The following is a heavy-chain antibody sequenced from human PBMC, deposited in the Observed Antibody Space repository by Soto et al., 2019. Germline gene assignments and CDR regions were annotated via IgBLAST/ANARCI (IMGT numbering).Heavy chain of an antibody. CDR1: GVTFSSYT. D-gene: IGHD3-22*01. V-gene: IGHV1-69*02. J-gene: IGHJ6*02. Sequence: GASVKVSCKASGVTFSSYTISWLRQAPGQGLEWMGRIIPILGIANYAQKFQGRVTITADKSTSTAYMELSSLRSEDTAVYYCARVDSGYPPYGMDVWGQGTTVTVSS. CDR2: IIPILGIA. CDR3: ARVDSGYPPYGMDV.